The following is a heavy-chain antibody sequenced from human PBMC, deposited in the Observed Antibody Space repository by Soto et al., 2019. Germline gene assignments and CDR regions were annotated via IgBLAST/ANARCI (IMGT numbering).Heavy chain of an antibody. J-gene: IGHJ5*01. V-gene: IGHV3-33*03. D-gene: IGHD2-21*01. CDR1: AVTFSAYN. Sequence: QVQLVESGGGVVQPGRSLRLSCATSAVTFSAYNMHWVRQTPGKGLEWVAFIWYDGSNQFYSDSVKGRFSISRDNSKNPLFPQMNRLSPEDTALYYLVKAFPGQDNWFESWGPGTLVTVSS. CDR2: IWYDGSNQ. CDR3: VKAFPGQDNWFES.